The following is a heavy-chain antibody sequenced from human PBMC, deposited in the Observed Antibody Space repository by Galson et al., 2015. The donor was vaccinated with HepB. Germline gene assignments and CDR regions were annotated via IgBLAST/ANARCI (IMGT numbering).Heavy chain of an antibody. J-gene: IGHJ3*02. V-gene: IGHV4-39*01. CDR3: SRRTGRQTARAFDI. CDR1: GGSIINGNHY. CDR2: IYYSGST. D-gene: IGHD6-6*01. Sequence: SETLSLTCTVSGGSIINGNHYWGWIRQPPGKGLEWIGSIYYSGSTYYNPSLKSRVTISVDTSKNQFSLKLTSVTAADTAVYYCSRRTGRQTARAFDIWGQGTMVTVSS.